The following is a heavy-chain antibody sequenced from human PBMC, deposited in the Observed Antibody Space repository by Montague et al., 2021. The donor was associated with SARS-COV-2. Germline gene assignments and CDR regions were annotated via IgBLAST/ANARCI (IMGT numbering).Heavy chain of an antibody. J-gene: IGHJ6*02. Sequence: SETLSLTCTVSGGSVNGGSYSWDWIRQPPGKGLEWIGSIHYSGSTSYNPSLKSRVTISIDTSKNHFSLRVSSVTAADTAVYYCARLGAITLVRGITKADFSNYGMDVWGQGTTVTVSS. D-gene: IGHD3-10*01. CDR2: IHYSGST. CDR1: GGSVNGGSYS. CDR3: ARLGAITLVRGITKADFSNYGMDV. V-gene: IGHV4-39*01.